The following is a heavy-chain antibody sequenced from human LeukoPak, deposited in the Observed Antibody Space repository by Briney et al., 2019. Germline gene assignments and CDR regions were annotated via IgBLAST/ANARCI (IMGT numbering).Heavy chain of an antibody. CDR2: ISGSGGNT. Sequence: GGSLRLSCAASGSTFSSYAMSWVRQAPGKGLDWVSVISGSGGNTYYADSVKGRFTISRDNSKNTLYLHMNSLRAEDTAVYYCAKEATRYCSTTSCYWFDPWGQGTLVTVSS. V-gene: IGHV3-23*01. CDR3: AKEATRYCSTTSCYWFDP. J-gene: IGHJ5*02. CDR1: GSTFSSYA. D-gene: IGHD2-2*01.